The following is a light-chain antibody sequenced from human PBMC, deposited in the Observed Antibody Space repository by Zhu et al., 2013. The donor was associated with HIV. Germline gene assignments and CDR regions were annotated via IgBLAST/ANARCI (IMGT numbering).Light chain of an antibody. CDR1: QGISSW. CDR3: LQSNSYPRT. Sequence: DIQMTQSPSSLSASVGDRVTITCRASQGISSWLARYQQRPGKAPKRLIYLASTLQSGVPSRFSGSGSGTDFTLTISSLQPEDFGTYYCLQSNSYPRTFGQGTRLEIK. CDR2: LAS. V-gene: IGKV1D-16*01. J-gene: IGKJ2*02.